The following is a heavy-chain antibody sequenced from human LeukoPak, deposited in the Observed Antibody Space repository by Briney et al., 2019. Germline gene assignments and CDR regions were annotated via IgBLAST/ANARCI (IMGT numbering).Heavy chain of an antibody. V-gene: IGHV3-23*01. J-gene: IGHJ4*02. CDR1: GFTFSSSA. Sequence: GGSLRLSCAASGFTFSSSAMSWVRQAPGKGLEWVSNISGSGSGGSTYYADSVKGRFPISRDNSKNTLYLQMNSLRAEDTAVYYCAKSGYNRFDYWGQGTLVTVSS. CDR2: ISGSGSGGST. D-gene: IGHD5-24*01. CDR3: AKSGYNRFDY.